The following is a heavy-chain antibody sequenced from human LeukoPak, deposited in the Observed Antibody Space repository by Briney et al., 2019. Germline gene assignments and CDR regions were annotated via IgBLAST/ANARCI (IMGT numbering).Heavy chain of an antibody. CDR3: ASTRLYSSSLPHY. CDR2: INPNSGGT. D-gene: IGHD6-13*01. J-gene: IGHJ4*02. V-gene: IGHV1-2*02. Sequence: ASVKVSCKASGYTFTGYYMHWVRQAPGQGLEWMGWINPNSGGTNYAQKFQGRVTMTRDTSISTAYMELSRLRSDDTAVYYCASTRLYSSSLPHYWGQGTLVTVSS. CDR1: GYTFTGYY.